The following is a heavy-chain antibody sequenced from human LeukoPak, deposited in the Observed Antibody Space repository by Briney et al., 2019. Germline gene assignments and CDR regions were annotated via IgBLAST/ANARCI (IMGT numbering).Heavy chain of an antibody. J-gene: IGHJ1*01. Sequence: SETLSLTCTVSGGSISSYYWSWIRQPPGKGLEWIGYIYYSGSTNYNPSLKSRVTISVDTSKNQFSLKLSSVTAADTAVYYCAGGIAVAGLQHWGQGTLVTVSS. CDR3: AGGIAVAGLQH. D-gene: IGHD6-19*01. CDR1: GGSISSYY. V-gene: IGHV4-59*08. CDR2: IYYSGST.